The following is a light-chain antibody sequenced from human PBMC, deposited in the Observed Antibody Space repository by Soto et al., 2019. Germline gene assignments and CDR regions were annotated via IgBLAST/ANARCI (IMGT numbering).Light chain of an antibody. CDR1: SSDVGGYNY. J-gene: IGLJ1*01. V-gene: IGLV2-14*01. CDR3: TSYTSISLYV. Sequence: QSVLTQPASVSGSPGHSITICCTGTSSDVGGYNYVSWYQQHPGKAPKLMIYEVSNRPSGVSNRFSGSKSGNTASLTISGLQAVDEADYYCTSYTSISLYVFGTGTKVTVL. CDR2: EVS.